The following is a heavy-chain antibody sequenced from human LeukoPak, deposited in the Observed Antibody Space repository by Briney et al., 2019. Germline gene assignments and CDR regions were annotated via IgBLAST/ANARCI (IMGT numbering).Heavy chain of an antibody. D-gene: IGHD3-10*01. Sequence: ASVKVSCKASGYTFTSYGISWVRQAPGQGLEWMGWISAYNGNTNYAQKLQGRVTMTTDTSTSTAYMELRSLRSDDTAVYYCARVEITMVRGVINYYYYYDMDVWGQGTTVTVSS. V-gene: IGHV1-18*01. CDR3: ARVEITMVRGVINYYYYYDMDV. CDR2: ISAYNGNT. J-gene: IGHJ6*02. CDR1: GYTFTSYG.